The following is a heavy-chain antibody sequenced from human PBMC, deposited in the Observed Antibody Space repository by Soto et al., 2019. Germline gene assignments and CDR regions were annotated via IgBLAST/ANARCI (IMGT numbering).Heavy chain of an antibody. V-gene: IGHV1-69*13. J-gene: IGHJ6*02. CDR1: GGTFSSYA. D-gene: IGHD2-15*01. CDR3: ARGQVVVVAAYYGMDV. Sequence: WASVKVSCKASGGTFSSYAISWVRQAPGQGLEWMGGIIPIFGTANYAQKFQGRVTITADESTSTAYMELSSLRSEDTAVYYCARGQVVVVAAYYGMDVWGQGTTVTVSS. CDR2: IIPIFGTA.